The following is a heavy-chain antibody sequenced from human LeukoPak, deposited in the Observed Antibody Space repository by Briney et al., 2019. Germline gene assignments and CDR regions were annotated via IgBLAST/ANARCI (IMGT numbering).Heavy chain of an antibody. Sequence: PGGSLRLSCAASGFTFSSYSMNWVRQAPGKGLEWVSSISSSSSYIYYADSVKGRFTISRDNAKNSLYLRMNSLRAEDTAVYYCARSPSIAAAGHFDYWGQGTLVTVSS. CDR2: ISSSSSYI. CDR3: ARSPSIAAAGHFDY. V-gene: IGHV3-21*01. CDR1: GFTFSSYS. J-gene: IGHJ4*02. D-gene: IGHD6-13*01.